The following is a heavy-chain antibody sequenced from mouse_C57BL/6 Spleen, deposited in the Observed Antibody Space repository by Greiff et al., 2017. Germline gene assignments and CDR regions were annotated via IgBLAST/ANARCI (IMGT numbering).Heavy chain of an antibody. V-gene: IGHV5-4*03. CDR1: GFTFSSYA. CDR2: ISDGGSYT. J-gene: IGHJ1*03. CDR3: ARPPRGYFDV. Sequence: EVKVEESGGGLVKPGGSLKLSCAASGFTFSSYAMSWVRQTPEKRLEWVATISDGGSYTYYPDNVKGRFTISRDNAKNNLYLQMSHLKSEDTAMYYCARPPRGYFDVWGTGTTVTVSS.